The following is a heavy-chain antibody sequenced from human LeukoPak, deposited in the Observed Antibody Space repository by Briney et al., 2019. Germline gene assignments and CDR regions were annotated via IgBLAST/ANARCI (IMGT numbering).Heavy chain of an antibody. D-gene: IGHD3-10*01. CDR2: ISADSATT. J-gene: IGHJ4*02. CDR1: GFTFGSYS. CDR3: ARKSASGNYPLDY. Sequence: GGSLRLSCAASGFTFGSYSMTWVRQAPGKGLEWVSVISADSATTFYADSVKGRFTISRDNAKNTVFLQMSSLRAEDTALYYCARKSASGNYPLDYWGQGTLVTVSS. V-gene: IGHV3-23*01.